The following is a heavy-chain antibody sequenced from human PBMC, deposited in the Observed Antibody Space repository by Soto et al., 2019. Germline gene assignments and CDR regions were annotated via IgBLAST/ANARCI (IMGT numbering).Heavy chain of an antibody. D-gene: IGHD2-2*01. CDR3: ARDVVVVPAAMLGHNFDY. CDR2: ISAYNGNT. CDR1: GYTFTSYG. Sequence: QVQLVQSGAEVKKPGASVKVSCKASGYTFTSYGISWVRQAPGQGLEWMGWISAYNGNTNYAQKLQGRVTMTTDTSASTAYMELRSLRSDDTAVYYCARDVVVVPAAMLGHNFDYWGQGTLVTVSS. V-gene: IGHV1-18*01. J-gene: IGHJ4*02.